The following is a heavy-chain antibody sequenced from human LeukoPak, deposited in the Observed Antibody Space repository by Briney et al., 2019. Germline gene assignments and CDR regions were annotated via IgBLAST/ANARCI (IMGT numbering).Heavy chain of an antibody. D-gene: IGHD2-15*01. V-gene: IGHV4-4*07. CDR1: GGSISSFY. J-gene: IGHJ4*02. Sequence: SETLSLTCTVSGGSISSFYWSWIRQPAGKGLEWIGRIYSSGNTNYNPSLKGRVTMSVDTSKNQFSLKLSSVTAADTAVYYCAREVVIAATYDYWGQGTLVTVPS. CDR3: AREVVIAATYDY. CDR2: IYSSGNT.